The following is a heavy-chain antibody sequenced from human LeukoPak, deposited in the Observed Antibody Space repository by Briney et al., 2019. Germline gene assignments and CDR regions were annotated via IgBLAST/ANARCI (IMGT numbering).Heavy chain of an antibody. CDR1: GLYFTDAW. Sequence: GGSLRLSCAVSGLYFTDAWMSWVRPAPGKGLEWVGRIKSNVDGGTADYMTPVKGRFTISRDDSKNTLYLQLNSLKTEDTVIYYCMSDPLHQGGVDYWGQGTLVTVSS. CDR3: MSDPLHQGGVDY. J-gene: IGHJ4*02. D-gene: IGHD3-16*01. CDR2: IKSNVDGGTA. V-gene: IGHV3-15*01.